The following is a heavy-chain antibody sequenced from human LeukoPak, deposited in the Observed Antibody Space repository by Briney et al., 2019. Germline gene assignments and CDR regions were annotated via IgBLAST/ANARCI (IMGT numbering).Heavy chain of an antibody. CDR1: GYTFTGYY. D-gene: IGHD7-27*01. V-gene: IGHV1-2*02. Sequence: ASAKVSCKDSGYTFTGYYMHWVRHTPGQGLEWKGWINPNSGGTNYAQKFQGRVTMTRDTSISTAYMELSRLRSDDTAVYYCARLGTKGYFDYWGQGTLVTVSS. CDR3: ARLGTKGYFDY. CDR2: INPNSGGT. J-gene: IGHJ4*02.